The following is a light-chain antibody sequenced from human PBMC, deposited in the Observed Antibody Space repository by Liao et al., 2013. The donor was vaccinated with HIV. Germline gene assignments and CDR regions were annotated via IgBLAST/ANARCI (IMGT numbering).Light chain of an antibody. J-gene: IGLJ1*01. V-gene: IGLV3-1*01. CDR2: QDS. Sequence: SYKLTQPPSVSVSPGQTASITCSGDKLGDKYACWYQQKPGQSPVLVIYQDSKRPSGIPERFSGSNSGNTATLTISGTQAMDEADYYCQARDSSTYVFGTGTKVTVL. CDR3: QARDSSTYV. CDR1: KLGDKY.